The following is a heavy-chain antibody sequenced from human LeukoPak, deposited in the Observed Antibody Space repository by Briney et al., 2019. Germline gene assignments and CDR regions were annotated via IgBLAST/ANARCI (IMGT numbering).Heavy chain of an antibody. Sequence: SETLSLTCTVSGGSISSYYWSWIRQPPGKGLEWIGSIYYSGSTYYNPSLKSRVTISVDTSKNQFSLKLSSVTAADTAVYYCARTSSGWQGSGFDYWGQGTLVTVSS. CDR1: GGSISSYY. J-gene: IGHJ4*02. V-gene: IGHV4-59*05. CDR2: IYYSGST. CDR3: ARTSSGWQGSGFDY. D-gene: IGHD6-19*01.